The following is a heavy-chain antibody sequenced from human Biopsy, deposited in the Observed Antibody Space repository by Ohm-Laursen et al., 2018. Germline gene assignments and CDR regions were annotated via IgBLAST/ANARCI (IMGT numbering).Heavy chain of an antibody. Sequence: SDTLSLTCAVSGVSISSYFWSWIRQPLGKGLEWIGYVSYSGNTKYNPSLKSRVIISADTSENQFSLKLSSVTAADTAMYYCAAYYYDSSGYFYAFHYWGQGTLVTVSS. V-gene: IGHV4-59*08. CDR2: VSYSGNT. D-gene: IGHD3-22*01. CDR1: GVSISSYF. J-gene: IGHJ4*02. CDR3: AAYYYDSSGYFYAFHY.